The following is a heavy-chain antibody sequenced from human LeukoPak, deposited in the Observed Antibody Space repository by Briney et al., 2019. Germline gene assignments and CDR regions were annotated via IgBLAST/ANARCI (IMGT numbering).Heavy chain of an antibody. D-gene: IGHD2-15*01. CDR1: GYTFTGYY. V-gene: IGHV1-46*01. CDR3: ALGDCSGGSCYSGWFDP. Sequence: ASVKVSCKASGYTFTGYYMHWVRQAPGQGLEWMGIINPSGGSTSYAQKFQGRVTMTRDTSTSTVYMELSSLRSEDTAVYYCALGDCSGGSCYSGWFDPWGQGTLVTVSS. J-gene: IGHJ5*02. CDR2: INPSGGST.